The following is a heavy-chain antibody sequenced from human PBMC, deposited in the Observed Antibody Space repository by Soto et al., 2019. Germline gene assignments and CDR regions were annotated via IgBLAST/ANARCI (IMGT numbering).Heavy chain of an antibody. CDR3: AKQRAHYGSGSDTYYFDF. CDR1: GFTFSTYA. V-gene: IGHV3-23*01. J-gene: IGHJ4*02. CDR2: LSGSGGTT. D-gene: IGHD3-10*01. Sequence: EVQLLESGGGLVQPGGSLRLSCSTSGFTFSTYAMNWVRQAPGKGLEWVSGLSGSGGTTYYADSVRGRFTISSDNSKNALFLQMNSLRAEDTALYYCAKQRAHYGSGSDTYYFDFWGQGTLVTVSS.